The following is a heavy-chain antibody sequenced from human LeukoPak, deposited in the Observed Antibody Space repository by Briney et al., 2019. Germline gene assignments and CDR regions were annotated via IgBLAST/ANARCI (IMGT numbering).Heavy chain of an antibody. D-gene: IGHD4-17*01. V-gene: IGHV4-38-2*01. CDR3: AGTVTTHFAY. Sequence: PSETLSLTCAVSGYPLGKNYYWGWIRQPPGKGLEWIGRIYGTRSTSYNPSLMNRVTMSVDTSRNHFSLQLTSVTAADTAVYYCAGTVTTHFAYWGQGALVTVSS. J-gene: IGHJ4*02. CDR2: IYGTRST. CDR1: GYPLGKNYY.